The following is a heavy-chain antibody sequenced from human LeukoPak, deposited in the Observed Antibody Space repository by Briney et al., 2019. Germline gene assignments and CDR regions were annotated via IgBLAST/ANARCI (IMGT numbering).Heavy chain of an antibody. CDR1: GGSISSYY. CDR2: IYTSGST. V-gene: IGHV4-4*09. J-gene: IGHJ4*02. CDR3: ARQSRGAAAGNDY. Sequence: SETLSLTCAVSGGSISSYYWRWSRQPPGKGLEWVWYIYTSGSTNYNPSLKSRVTISVDTSKNQFSLKLSSVTAADTAVYYCARQSRGAAAGNDYWGQGTLVTVSS. D-gene: IGHD6-13*01.